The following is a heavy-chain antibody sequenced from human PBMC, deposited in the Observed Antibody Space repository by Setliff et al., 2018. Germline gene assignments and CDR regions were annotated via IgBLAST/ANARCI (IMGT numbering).Heavy chain of an antibody. V-gene: IGHV4-59*11. CDR2: IYYSGST. CDR1: GGSISSHY. Sequence: PSETLSLTCTVSGGSISSHYWSWIRQPPGKGLEWIGSIYYSGSTNYNPSLKSRVTISVDTSKNQFSLKLSSVTAADTAVYYCARDLTAMYYFDYW. J-gene: IGHJ4*01. CDR3: ARDLTAMYYFDY.